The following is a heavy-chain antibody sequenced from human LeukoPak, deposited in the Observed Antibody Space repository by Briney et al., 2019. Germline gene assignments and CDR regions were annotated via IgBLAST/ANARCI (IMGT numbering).Heavy chain of an antibody. Sequence: PGGSLRLSCAASGFTFSSYAMSWVRQAPGKGLEWVSAISGSGGSTYYADSAKGRFTISRDNSKNTLYLQMNSLRAEDTAVYYCARATTVTPTFDYWGQGTLVTVSS. CDR1: GFTFSSYA. V-gene: IGHV3-23*01. CDR2: ISGSGGST. D-gene: IGHD4-17*01. CDR3: ARATTVTPTFDY. J-gene: IGHJ4*02.